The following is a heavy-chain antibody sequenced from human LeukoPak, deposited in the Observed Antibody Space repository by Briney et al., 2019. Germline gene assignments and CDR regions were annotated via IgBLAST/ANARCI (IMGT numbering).Heavy chain of an antibody. CDR2: IYYSGST. CDR3: ASSIYDTRGYYFDY. Sequence: SETLSLTCTVSGGSASSISYYWGWIRQPPGKGLEWIGSIYYSGSTYYNPSLKSRVAISVDTSENQFSLKLSSVTAADTAIYFCASSIYDTRGYYFDYWGQGTLVTVSS. V-gene: IGHV4-39*01. CDR1: GGSASSISYY. D-gene: IGHD3-22*01. J-gene: IGHJ4*02.